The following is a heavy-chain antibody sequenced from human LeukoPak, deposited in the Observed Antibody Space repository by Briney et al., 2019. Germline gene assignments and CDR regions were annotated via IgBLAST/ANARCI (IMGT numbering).Heavy chain of an antibody. V-gene: IGHV3-23*01. CDR3: AKPRWELPSFFDY. Sequence: GGSLRLSCAASGFTFSSYAMSWVRQAPGRGLEWVSAISGSGGSTYYADSVKGRFTISRDNSKNTLYLQMNSLRAEDTAVYYCAKPRWELPSFFDYWGQGTLVTVSS. D-gene: IGHD1-26*01. CDR1: GFTFSSYA. J-gene: IGHJ4*02. CDR2: ISGSGGST.